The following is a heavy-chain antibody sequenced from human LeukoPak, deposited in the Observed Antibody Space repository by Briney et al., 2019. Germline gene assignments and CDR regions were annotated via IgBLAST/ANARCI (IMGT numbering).Heavy chain of an antibody. J-gene: IGHJ3*02. Sequence: GGSLRLSCAASGFTFSSYWMSWVRQAPGKGLEWVANIKQDGSEKYYVDSVKGRFTISRDNAKNSLYLQMNSLRAEDTAVYYCVRDTRWHYDSSGLDIWGQGTMVTVSS. V-gene: IGHV3-7*01. D-gene: IGHD3-22*01. CDR1: GFTFSSYW. CDR3: VRDTRWHYDSSGLDI. CDR2: IKQDGSEK.